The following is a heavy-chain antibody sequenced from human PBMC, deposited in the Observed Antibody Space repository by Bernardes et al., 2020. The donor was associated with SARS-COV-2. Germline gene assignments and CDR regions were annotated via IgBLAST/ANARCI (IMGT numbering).Heavy chain of an antibody. CDR2: LSGSGGST. CDR3: AKARRVRGYGDYDY. CDR1: GFTFRSYA. Sequence: GGSLRLSCAASGFTFRSYAMSWVRQAPGKGLEWVSALSGSGGSTYYADSVKGRFTISRDNSKNTLYLQMNSLRAEDTAVYYCAKARRVRGYGDYDYWGQGTLVTVSS. V-gene: IGHV3-23*01. J-gene: IGHJ4*02. D-gene: IGHD3-10*01.